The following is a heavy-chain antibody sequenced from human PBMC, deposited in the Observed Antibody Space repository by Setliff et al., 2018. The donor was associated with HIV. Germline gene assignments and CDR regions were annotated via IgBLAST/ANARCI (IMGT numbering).Heavy chain of an antibody. CDR2: IFPNDEK. CDR3: VHRTNQLYLR. Sequence: SGPTLVNPTGTLTLTCTVSGFSLSNTRMGVSWIRQPPGKALEWLAHIFPNDEKSYSASLKSRVTISEDTSKSQVVLTMTNMDPLDSGTYFCVHRTNQLYLRWGQGTLVTVSS. J-gene: IGHJ4*02. D-gene: IGHD2-2*02. V-gene: IGHV2-26*01. CDR1: GFSLSNTRMG.